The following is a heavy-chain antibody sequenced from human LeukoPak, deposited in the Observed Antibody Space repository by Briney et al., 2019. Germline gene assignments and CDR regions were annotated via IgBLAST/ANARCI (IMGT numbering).Heavy chain of an antibody. CDR3: ATVKRALYYYYGMDV. CDR2: FDPEDGET. CDR1: GYTLTGLS. V-gene: IGHV1-24*01. Sequence: GASVKVSCKVSGYTLTGLSMHWVRQAPGKGLEWMGGFDPEDGETIYAQMFQGRATMTEDTSTDTAYMELSSLRSEDTAVYYCATVKRALYYYYGMDVWGQGTTVTVSS. J-gene: IGHJ6*02.